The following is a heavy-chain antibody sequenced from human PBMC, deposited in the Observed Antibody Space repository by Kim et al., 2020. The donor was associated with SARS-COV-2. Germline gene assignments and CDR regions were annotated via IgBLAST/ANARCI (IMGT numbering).Heavy chain of an antibody. V-gene: IGHV4-59*08. J-gene: IGHJ3*02. Sequence: SETLSLTCTASGGSISSYYWSWIRQPPGKGLEWIGYIYYSGSTNYNPSLKSRVTISVDTSKNQFSLKLSSVTAADTAVYYCATWYYYDSSGYYRDAFDI. CDR3: ATWYYYDSSGYYRDAFDI. CDR2: IYYSGST. CDR1: GGSISSYY. D-gene: IGHD3-22*01.